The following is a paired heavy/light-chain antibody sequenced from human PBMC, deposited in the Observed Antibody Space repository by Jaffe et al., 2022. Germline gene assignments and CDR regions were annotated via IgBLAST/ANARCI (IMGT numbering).Light chain of an antibody. J-gene: IGKJ2*01. CDR2: DAS. CDR3: QQRSNWPT. CDR1: QSVSSY. V-gene: IGKV3-11*01. Sequence: EIVLTQSPATLSLSPGERATLSCRASQSVSSYLAWYQQKPGQAPRLLIYDASNRATGIPARFSGSGSGTDFTLTISSLEPEDFAVYYCQQRSNWPTFGQGTKLEIK.
Heavy chain of an antibody. CDR1: GYTLTELS. J-gene: IGHJ5*02. Sequence: QVQLVQSGAEVKKPGASVKVSCKVSGYTLTELSMHWVRQAPGKGLEWMGGFDPEDGETIYAQKFQGRVTMTEDTSTDTAYMELSSLRSEDTAVYYCATRYCSSTSCRMNWFDPWGQGTLVTVSS. CDR3: ATRYCSSTSCRMNWFDP. CDR2: FDPEDGET. V-gene: IGHV1-24*01. D-gene: IGHD2-2*01.